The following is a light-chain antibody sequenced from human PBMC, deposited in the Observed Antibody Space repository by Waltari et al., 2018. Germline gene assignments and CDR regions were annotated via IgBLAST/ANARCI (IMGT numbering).Light chain of an antibody. CDR3: NSYAGSKHYV. CDR1: SSDVGGYDY. Sequence: SSDVGGYDYVSWYQQHPGKAPKLMIYDGNKRPSGVPDRFSGSKSGNTASLTVSGLQAEDEADYFCNSYAGSKHYVFGTGTKVTVL. J-gene: IGLJ1*01. CDR2: DGN. V-gene: IGLV2-8*01.